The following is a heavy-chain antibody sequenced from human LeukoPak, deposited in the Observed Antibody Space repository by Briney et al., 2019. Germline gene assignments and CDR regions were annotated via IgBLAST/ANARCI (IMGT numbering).Heavy chain of an antibody. D-gene: IGHD3-16*02. Sequence: PGGSLRLSCAASGFTFSSYSMNWVRQAPGKGLEWVSYISSSSSTIYYADSVKGRFTISRDNAKNSLYLQMNSLRAEDTAVYYCAREWPRFRAFVNYYGMDVWGQGTTVTVSS. J-gene: IGHJ6*02. CDR3: AREWPRFRAFVNYYGMDV. CDR2: ISSSSSTI. V-gene: IGHV3-48*04. CDR1: GFTFSSYS.